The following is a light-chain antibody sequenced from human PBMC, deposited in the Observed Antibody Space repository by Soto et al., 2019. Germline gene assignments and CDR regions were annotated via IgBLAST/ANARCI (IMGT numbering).Light chain of an antibody. Sequence: EIVLTQSPGTLSLSPWERATLSCRASQTVNSRLAWYQHKPGQAPRLLIYHTSNRATGIPARFSGSGSGTDFTLTISSLEPEDFAVYYCHQRQSWPRTFGQGTKVDIK. CDR1: QTVNSR. V-gene: IGKV3-11*01. CDR2: HTS. J-gene: IGKJ1*01. CDR3: HQRQSWPRT.